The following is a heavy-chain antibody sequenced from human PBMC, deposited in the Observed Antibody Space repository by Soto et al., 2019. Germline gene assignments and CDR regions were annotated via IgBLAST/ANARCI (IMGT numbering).Heavy chain of an antibody. D-gene: IGHD5-12*01. Sequence: PGGSLRLSCAASVFTFSSYAMSWVRQAPGKGLEWVSAISGSTGSTYYADSVKGRFTISRDNSKNTLYLQMNSLRAEVTAVYYCAKDWAAIVATDGFEYWGQGTLVTVSS. J-gene: IGHJ4*02. V-gene: IGHV3-23*01. CDR3: AKDWAAIVATDGFEY. CDR2: ISGSTGST. CDR1: VFTFSSYA.